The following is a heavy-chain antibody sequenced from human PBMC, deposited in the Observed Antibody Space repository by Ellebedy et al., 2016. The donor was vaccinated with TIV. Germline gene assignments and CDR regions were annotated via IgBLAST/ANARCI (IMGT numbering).Heavy chain of an antibody. CDR2: IIPIFGTA. Sequence: SVKVSXXASGGTFSSYAISWVRQAPGQGLEWMGGIIPIFGTANYAQKFQGRVTITADESTSTAYVELSSLRSEDTAVYYCARYSLGPAAYYYYYGMDVWGQGTTVTVSS. V-gene: IGHV1-69*13. J-gene: IGHJ6*02. CDR1: GGTFSSYA. D-gene: IGHD2-2*01. CDR3: ARYSLGPAAYYYYYGMDV.